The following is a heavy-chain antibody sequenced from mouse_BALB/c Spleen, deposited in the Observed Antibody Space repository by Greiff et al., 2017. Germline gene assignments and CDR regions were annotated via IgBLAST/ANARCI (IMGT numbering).Heavy chain of an antibody. CDR1: GFTFSSYT. V-gene: IGHV5-12-2*01. CDR3: ARAGGDHRYFDY. J-gene: IGHJ2*01. D-gene: IGHD2-13*01. CDR2: ISNGGGST. Sequence: EVQLVESGGGLVQPGGSLKLSCAASGFTFSSYTMSWVRQTPEKRLEWVAYISNGGGSTYYPDTVKGRFTISRDNAKNTLYLQMSSLKSEDTAMYYCARAGGDHRYFDYWGQGTTLTVSS.